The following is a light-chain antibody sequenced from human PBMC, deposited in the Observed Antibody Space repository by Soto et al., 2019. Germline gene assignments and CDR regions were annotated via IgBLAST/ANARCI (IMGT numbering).Light chain of an antibody. V-gene: IGKV1-39*01. CDR3: KQSYGPRT. Sequence: DIQMTQSPSSLSASVGDRVTITCRASQSISSYLKWYQQKPGKAPKLLIYAASSLQGGVPSRFSGSGSGTDFIITSSRLQPEDAATYYCKQSYGPRTFGQGTKLEIK. J-gene: IGKJ2*01. CDR1: QSISSY. CDR2: AAS.